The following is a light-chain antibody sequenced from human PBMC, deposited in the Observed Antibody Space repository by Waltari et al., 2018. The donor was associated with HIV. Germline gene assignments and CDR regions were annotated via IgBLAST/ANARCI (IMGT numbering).Light chain of an antibody. CDR1: QTISTY. J-gene: IGKJ2*03. CDR2: GAS. CDR3: QQSYRTPLS. V-gene: IGKV1-39*01. Sequence: QMTQSTSSLSASVGDRVTITCRAGQTISTYLNWYQQRPGKAPKLLIYGASSLQSGVPSRFSGSGSGTDFILTIRSLQPEDFATYYCQQSYRTPLSFGQGTKLEIK.